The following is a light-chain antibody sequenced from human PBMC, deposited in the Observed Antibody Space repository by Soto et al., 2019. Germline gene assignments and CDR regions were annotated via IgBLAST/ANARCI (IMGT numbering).Light chain of an antibody. J-gene: IGLJ3*02. CDR2: EVS. CDR1: SSDVGGYNS. CDR3: SSYAGSNTWV. Sequence: QPVLTQPPSASGSPGQSVTISCTGTSSDVGGYNSVSWYQQHPGKAPKLMIYEVSKRPSGVPDRFSGSKSGNTASLTVSGLQAEDEADYYCSSYAGSNTWVFGGGTKLTVL. V-gene: IGLV2-8*01.